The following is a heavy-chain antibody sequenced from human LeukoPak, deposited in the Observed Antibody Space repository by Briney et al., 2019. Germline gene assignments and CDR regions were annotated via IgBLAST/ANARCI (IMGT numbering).Heavy chain of an antibody. Sequence: ASVKVSCKAPGYTFTGYYMHWVRQAPGQGLEWMGWINPNSGGTNYAQKFQGWVTMTRDTSISTAYMELSRLRSDDTAVYYCARGSGSYFQIFDYWGQGTLVTVSS. D-gene: IGHD1-26*01. J-gene: IGHJ4*02. CDR1: GYTFTGYY. CDR2: INPNSGGT. V-gene: IGHV1-2*04. CDR3: ARGSGSYFQIFDY.